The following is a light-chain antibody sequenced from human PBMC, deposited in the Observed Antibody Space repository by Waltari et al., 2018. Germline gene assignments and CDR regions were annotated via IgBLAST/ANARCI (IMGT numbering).Light chain of an antibody. J-gene: IGKJ1*01. CDR2: SAS. Sequence: EVVMTQSPATLSVSPGERATLSCRASQSVSINLSWYQQKPGQAPRLLMYSASIRAAGIPARFSGSGSGTEFTLTISSLQSEDIAVYYCQQHNDWPRMFGQGTKVEI. CDR1: QSVSIN. V-gene: IGKV3-15*01. CDR3: QQHNDWPRM.